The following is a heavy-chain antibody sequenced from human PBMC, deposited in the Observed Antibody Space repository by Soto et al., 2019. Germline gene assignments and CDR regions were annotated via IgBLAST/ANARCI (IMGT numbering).Heavy chain of an antibody. D-gene: IGHD3-10*01. CDR1: GGSISSSSYY. CDR3: VRGSGKYYYAMDV. Sequence: QLQLQESGQGLVKPSETLSLTCTVSGGSISSSSYYWGWIRQPPGKGLEWIGSIYYSGSTYYKPSLKSRVTISVDTSKNQFSLKLSSVTAADTAVYDCVRGSGKYYYAMDVWGQGTTVTVSS. CDR2: IYYSGST. J-gene: IGHJ6*02. V-gene: IGHV4-39*01.